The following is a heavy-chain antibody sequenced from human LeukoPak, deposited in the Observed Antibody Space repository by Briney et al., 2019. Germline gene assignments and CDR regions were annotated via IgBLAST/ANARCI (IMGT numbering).Heavy chain of an antibody. J-gene: IGHJ4*02. D-gene: IGHD5-24*01. CDR1: GFTFNDHY. V-gene: IGHV3-72*01. CDR2: IRKTANTYYT. Sequence: GESLTLSCAASGFTFNDHYVDWFRQAPGKGMKWVGRIRKTANTYYTQYAASDQGRFSISRDDSKNSLYLQMNTLKTEDTAVYFCSRAKLGDGYNLDWGQETLVTVS. CDR3: SRAKLGDGYNLD.